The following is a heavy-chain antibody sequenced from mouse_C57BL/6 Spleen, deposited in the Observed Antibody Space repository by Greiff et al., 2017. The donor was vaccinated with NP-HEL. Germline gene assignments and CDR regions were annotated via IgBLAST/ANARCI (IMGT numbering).Heavy chain of an antibody. CDR1: GYTFTSYW. Sequence: QVQLQQPGAELVKPGASVKLSCKASGYTFTSYWMQWVKQRPGQGLEWIGEIDPSDSYTNYNQKFKGKATLTVDTSSSTAYMQLSSLTSEDSAVYYCARPLCYGYGVYAMDYWGQGTSVTVSS. CDR2: IDPSDSYT. D-gene: IGHD2-2*01. J-gene: IGHJ4*01. V-gene: IGHV1-50*01. CDR3: ARPLCYGYGVYAMDY.